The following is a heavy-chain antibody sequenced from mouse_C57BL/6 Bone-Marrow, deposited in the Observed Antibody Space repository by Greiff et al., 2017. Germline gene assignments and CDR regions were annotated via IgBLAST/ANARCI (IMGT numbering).Heavy chain of an antibody. CDR3: ARGYGSSLDYAMDY. D-gene: IGHD1-1*01. V-gene: IGHV1-81*01. CDR1: GYTFTSYG. Sequence: QVQLQQSGAELARPGASVKLSCKASGYTFTSYGISWVKQRTGQGLEWIGEIYPRSGNTYYNEKFKGKATLTADKSSSTAYMELRSLTSEDSAVYFCARGYGSSLDYAMDYWGQGTSVTVSS. CDR2: IYPRSGNT. J-gene: IGHJ4*01.